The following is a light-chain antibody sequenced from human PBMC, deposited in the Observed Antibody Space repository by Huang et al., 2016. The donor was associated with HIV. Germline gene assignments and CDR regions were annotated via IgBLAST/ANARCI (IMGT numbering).Light chain of an antibody. CDR2: ATS. J-gene: IGKJ4*01. Sequence: EIVMTQSPDTLSVSPGARATLSCRASQSVRDKLAWYQQKPGQAPRPLLHATSTRAAGVPGRVSGSGSGTECTLTISSLQSEDCGVYYCQQYESWPPLTFGGGTKVEIK. CDR1: QSVRDK. V-gene: IGKV3-15*01. CDR3: QQYESWPPLT.